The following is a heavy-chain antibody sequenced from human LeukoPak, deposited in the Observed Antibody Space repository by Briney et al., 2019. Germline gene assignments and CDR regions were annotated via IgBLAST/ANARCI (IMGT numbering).Heavy chain of an antibody. J-gene: IGHJ4*02. CDR2: IYYSGST. CDR1: GGSVSRSPYY. Sequence: SETLSLTCTVSGGSVSRSPYYWGWIRQPPGKGLEWIGNIYYSGSTYYNPSLKSRVTISVDTSKNQFSLKVTSVTAADTAVYYCARSPYDSSGYYYPGRFDYWGQGTLVTVSS. V-gene: IGHV4-39*07. CDR3: ARSPYDSSGYYYPGRFDY. D-gene: IGHD3-22*01.